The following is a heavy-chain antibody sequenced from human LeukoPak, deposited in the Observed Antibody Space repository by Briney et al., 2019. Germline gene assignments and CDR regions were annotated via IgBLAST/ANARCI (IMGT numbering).Heavy chain of an antibody. J-gene: IGHJ6*03. D-gene: IGHD1-14*01. V-gene: IGHV4-59*08. CDR2: TYYSGST. CDR3: ARQGEPKYYYCYMDV. CDR1: GGSISSFY. Sequence: PSETLSLTCTVSGGSISSFYWAWIRQPPGKGLEWIGYTYYSGSTKYNSSLKSRVTMSVDTSKNQFSLKLTSVIAADTAVYYCARQGEPKYYYCYMDVWGKGTTVTISS.